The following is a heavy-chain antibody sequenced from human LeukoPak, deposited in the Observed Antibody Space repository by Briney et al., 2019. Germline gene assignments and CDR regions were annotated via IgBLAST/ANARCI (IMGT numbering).Heavy chain of an antibody. Sequence: GGSLRLSCAASGFTFSTYWMHWVRQAPGEGLVWVSRISGDGSTTNYADSVKGRFTISRDNAKNTLYLQMNSLRAEDTAVYYCTRSVDNTRWYDPWGQGTLVTVSS. CDR1: GFTFSTYW. CDR2: ISGDGSTT. CDR3: TRSVDNTRWYDP. D-gene: IGHD2-15*01. J-gene: IGHJ5*02. V-gene: IGHV3-74*01.